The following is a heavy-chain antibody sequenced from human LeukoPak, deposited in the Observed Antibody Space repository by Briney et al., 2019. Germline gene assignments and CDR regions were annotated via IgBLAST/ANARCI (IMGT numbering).Heavy chain of an antibody. Sequence: GSLRLSCAASGFTFSSFSMNWVRQAPGKGLEWVSSISSSSSYMYYADSVKGRFTISRDNAKNSLYLQLNSLRAEDTAVYYCARGGSGNWNAPFDYWGQGILVTVSS. CDR3: ARGGSGNWNAPFDY. CDR2: ISSSSSYM. J-gene: IGHJ4*02. V-gene: IGHV3-21*01. D-gene: IGHD1-1*01. CDR1: GFTFSSFS.